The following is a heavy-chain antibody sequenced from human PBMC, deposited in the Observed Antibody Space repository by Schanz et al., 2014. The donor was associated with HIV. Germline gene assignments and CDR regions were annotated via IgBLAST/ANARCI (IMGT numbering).Heavy chain of an antibody. CDR2: ISPYNGYT. D-gene: IGHD2-21*02. Sequence: QVQLVQSGAEVKKPGASVKVSCKASGYTFTSFGVTWVRQAPGQGLEWMGWISPYNGYTDYAQKLQGRVTLTTDTSTTTAYMDLRSLRSDDTAVYHCARRESDGALDVWGPGTMVIVSS. J-gene: IGHJ6*02. CDR1: GYTFTSFG. CDR3: ARRESDGALDV. V-gene: IGHV1-18*01.